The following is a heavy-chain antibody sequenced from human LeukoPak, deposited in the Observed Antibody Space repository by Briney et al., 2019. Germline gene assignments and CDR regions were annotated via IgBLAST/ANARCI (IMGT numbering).Heavy chain of an antibody. D-gene: IGHD3-3*01. CDR3: ARNPYYDFWSGYYHNWFDP. Sequence: SETLSLTCTVPGGSISSYYWSWIRQPPGKGLEWIGYIYYSGSTNYNPSLKSRVTISVDTSKNQFSLKLSSVTAADTAVYYCARNPYYDFWSGYYHNWFDPWGQGTLVTVSS. V-gene: IGHV4-59*01. CDR1: GGSISSYY. CDR2: IYYSGST. J-gene: IGHJ5*02.